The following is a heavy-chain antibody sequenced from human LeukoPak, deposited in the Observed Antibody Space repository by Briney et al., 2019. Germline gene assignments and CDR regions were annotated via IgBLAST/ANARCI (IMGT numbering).Heavy chain of an antibody. CDR1: GFTFSSYW. CDR2: INNDESHT. J-gene: IGHJ5*02. CDR3: ARDQSSSWYVAWFDP. D-gene: IGHD6-13*01. Sequence: GGSLRLSCAASGFTFSSYWMHWVRQAPGKGLVWVSRINNDESHTTYADSVKGRFTISRDNAKNTLYLQMNSLRVEDTAVYYCARDQSSSWYVAWFDPGGEGTLVTASS. V-gene: IGHV3-74*01.